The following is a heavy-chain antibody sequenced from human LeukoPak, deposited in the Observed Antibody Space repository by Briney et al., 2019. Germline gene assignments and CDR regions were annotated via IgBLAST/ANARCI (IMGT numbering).Heavy chain of an antibody. Sequence: GGSLRLSCAASGFTFSGSAIHWVRPASGKGLEWVGRIGSKANSYATAYAASVKGRFTISRDDSKNTAYLQMNTLKTEDTAVYYCTRALYYYDSSGYYGHLDYWGQGTLVTVSS. V-gene: IGHV3-73*01. CDR1: GFTFSGSA. CDR3: TRALYYYDSSGYYGHLDY. D-gene: IGHD3-22*01. J-gene: IGHJ4*02. CDR2: IGSKANSYAT.